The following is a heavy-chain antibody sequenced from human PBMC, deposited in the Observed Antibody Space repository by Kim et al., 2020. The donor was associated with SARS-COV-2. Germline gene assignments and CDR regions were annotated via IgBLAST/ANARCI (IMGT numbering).Heavy chain of an antibody. CDR2: IYPGDSDT. CDR3: ASGFSGYDFVAGGIDV. D-gene: IGHD5-12*01. CDR1: GYSFNSYW. V-gene: IGHV5-51*01. J-gene: IGHJ6*02. Sequence: GESLKISCKGSGYSFNSYWIGWVRQMPGKGLEWMGIIYPGDSDTRYSPSFQGQVTISADMSISTAYLQWRSLKASDTAMYYCASGFSGYDFVAGGIDVWGQGTTVTVSS.